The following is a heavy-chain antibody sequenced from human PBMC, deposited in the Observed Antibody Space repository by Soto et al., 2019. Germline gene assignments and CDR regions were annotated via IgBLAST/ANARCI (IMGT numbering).Heavy chain of an antibody. CDR3: ARESAGVSGSLYNWFDP. J-gene: IGHJ5*02. CDR2: INPNGGAT. Sequence: QVQLVQSGAEVKRPGASVKVSCKTSGYTFIVYYIHWLRQAPGQGLEWMGWINPNGGATNYAQKFQGRVTMTGDTSIRTAYMELNRLKSDDTAVYYCARESAGVSGSLYNWFDPWGQGTLVTVSS. D-gene: IGHD6-19*01. CDR1: GYTFIVYY. V-gene: IGHV1-2*02.